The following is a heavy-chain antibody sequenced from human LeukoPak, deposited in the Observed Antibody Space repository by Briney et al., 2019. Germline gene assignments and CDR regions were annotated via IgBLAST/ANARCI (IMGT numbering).Heavy chain of an antibody. CDR3: AREYSGYYYYYYMDV. Sequence: ASVTVSCKASGYTFTSYAMNWVRQAPGQGLEWMGWINTNTGHPTYAQGFTGRFVFSLDTSVSTAYLQISSLKAEDTAVYYCAREYSGYYYYYYMDVWGKGTTVTVSS. CDR2: INTNTGHP. V-gene: IGHV7-4-1*02. CDR1: GYTFTSYA. J-gene: IGHJ6*03. D-gene: IGHD5-12*01.